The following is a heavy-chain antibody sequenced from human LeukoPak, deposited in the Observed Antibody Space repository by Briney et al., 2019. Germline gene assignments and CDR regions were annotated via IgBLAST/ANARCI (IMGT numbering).Heavy chain of an antibody. CDR1: GDSISSYY. J-gene: IGHJ4*02. CDR2: IYYSGTT. CDR3: ARHPFGSGFDY. Sequence: PSETLSLTCTVSGDSISSYYWSWLRQPPGKGLEWIAYIYYSGTTNYNPSLQSRVTISVDTSKNQFSLKLTSVTAADTAVYYCARHPFGSGFDYWGQGTLVTVSS. D-gene: IGHD3-10*01. V-gene: IGHV4-59*08.